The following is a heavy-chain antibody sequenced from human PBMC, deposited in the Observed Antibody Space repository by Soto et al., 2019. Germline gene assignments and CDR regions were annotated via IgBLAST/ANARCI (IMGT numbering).Heavy chain of an antibody. CDR2: IYHSGST. Sequence: QVQLQESGPGLVKPSGTLSLTCAVSGGSISSSNWWSWVRQPPGKGLEWIGEIYHSGSTNYNPSLKSRVTISLDKSKNEFSLTLSSVIAADTAVYYCARVSGSYYYGMDVWGQGTTVTVSS. CDR3: ARVSGSYYYGMDV. J-gene: IGHJ6*02. V-gene: IGHV4-4*02. CDR1: GGSISSSNW. D-gene: IGHD1-26*01.